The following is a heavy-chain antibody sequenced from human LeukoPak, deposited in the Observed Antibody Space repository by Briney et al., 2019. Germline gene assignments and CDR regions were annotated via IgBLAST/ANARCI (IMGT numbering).Heavy chain of an antibody. CDR1: GGSISSHY. J-gene: IGHJ4*02. CDR2: IYYSGTT. V-gene: IGHV4-59*11. Sequence: SETLSLTCAVSGGSISSHYWSWIRQPPGKGLEWIGFIYYSGTTKYNPSLKSRVTISADTSKNQFSLKLSSVTAADTAVYYCAREGGDYWGQGTLVTVSS. D-gene: IGHD2-15*01. CDR3: AREGGDY.